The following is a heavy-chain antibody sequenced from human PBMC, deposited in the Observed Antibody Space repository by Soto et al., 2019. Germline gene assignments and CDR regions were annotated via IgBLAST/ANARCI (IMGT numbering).Heavy chain of an antibody. D-gene: IGHD5-12*01. CDR1: GGSISSSSYY. J-gene: IGHJ5*02. CDR3: ARHSGDGRVTISDWFAP. CDR2: IYYSGNT. V-gene: IGHV4-39*01. Sequence: QLQLQESGPGLVKPSETLSLTCTVSGGSISSSSYYWGWIRQPPGKGLEWIGSIYYSGNTYYNPSLKSRVTISVATSKNQFSLKLSCVTAADTAVVYCARHSGDGRVTISDWFAPWGQGALVTVSS.